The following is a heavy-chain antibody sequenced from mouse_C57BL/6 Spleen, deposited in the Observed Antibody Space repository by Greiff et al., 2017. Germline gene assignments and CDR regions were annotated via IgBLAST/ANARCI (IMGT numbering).Heavy chain of an antibody. Sequence: QVQLKQSGPGLVAPSQSLSITCTVSGFSLTSYGVSWVRQPPGKGLEWLGVIWGDGSTNYHSALISRLSISKDNSKSQVFLKLNSLQTDDTATYYCAKLPGIYYYGSSYYAMDYWGQGTSVTVSS. J-gene: IGHJ4*01. D-gene: IGHD1-1*01. CDR3: AKLPGIYYYGSSYYAMDY. CDR2: IWGDGST. V-gene: IGHV2-3*01. CDR1: GFSLTSYG.